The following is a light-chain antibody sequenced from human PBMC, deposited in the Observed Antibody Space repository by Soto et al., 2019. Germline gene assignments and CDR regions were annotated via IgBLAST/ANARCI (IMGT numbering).Light chain of an antibody. CDR2: ANI. CDR3: QSYDSSLSAYV. V-gene: IGLV1-40*01. J-gene: IGLJ1*01. CDR1: SSNIGAGYD. Sequence: QAVVTQPPSVSGAPGQRVTISCTGSSSNIGAGYDVHWYQQLPGTAPKLLIFANINRPSGVPDRFSGSKSGTSASLAITGLQTEDEADYYCQSYDSSLSAYVFGIGTKVTVL.